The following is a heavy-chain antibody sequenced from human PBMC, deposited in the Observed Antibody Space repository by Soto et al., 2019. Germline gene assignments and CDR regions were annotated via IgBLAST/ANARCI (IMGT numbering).Heavy chain of an antibody. J-gene: IGHJ4*02. V-gene: IGHV1-8*01. CDR2: MSPNSGNA. CDR3: AKDYYGSGSYYKYLVPDY. D-gene: IGHD3-10*01. Sequence: ASVKVSCKASGYTFTSYDINWVRQATGQGLEWMGWMSPNSGNAGYAQKFQGRATMTRDTSKSTAYMELSSLRSEDTAVYYCAKDYYGSGSYYKYLVPDYWGQGTLVTVSS. CDR1: GYTFTSYD.